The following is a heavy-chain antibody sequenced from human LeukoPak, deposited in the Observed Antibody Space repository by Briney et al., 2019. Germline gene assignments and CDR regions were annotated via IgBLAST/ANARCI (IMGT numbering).Heavy chain of an antibody. CDR3: ARDGTTNFLTH. D-gene: IGHD2/OR15-2a*01. CDR2: IRYDGSDS. CDR1: GFTFSDYA. V-gene: IGHV3-30*02. Sequence: GGSLRLSCSAFGFTFSDYAFHWVREAPGKGLEWLAFIRYDGSDSYYTDSVKGRFTISRDNAKNSLYLQMNSLRAEDTAVYYCARDGTTNFLTHWGQGTLVTVSS. J-gene: IGHJ4*02.